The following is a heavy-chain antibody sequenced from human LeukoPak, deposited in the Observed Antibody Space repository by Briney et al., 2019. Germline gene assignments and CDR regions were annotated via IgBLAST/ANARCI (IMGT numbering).Heavy chain of an antibody. J-gene: IGHJ5*02. D-gene: IGHD7-27*01. CDR3: ARLGKEHWFDP. CDR1: GGSISSYY. CDR2: IYYSGST. V-gene: IGHV4-59*08. Sequence: SETLSLTCTVSGGSISSYYWSWIRQPPGKGLEWIGYIYYSGSTNYNPSLKSRVTISVDTSKNQFSLKLSSVTAADTAVYYRARLGKEHWFDPWGQGTLVTVSS.